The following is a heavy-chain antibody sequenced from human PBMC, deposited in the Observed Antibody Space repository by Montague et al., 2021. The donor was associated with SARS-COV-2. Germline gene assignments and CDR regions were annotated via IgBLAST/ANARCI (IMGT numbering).Heavy chain of an antibody. Sequence: SLRLSCAASGFTFSSYAMHWVRRAPGKGLEWVAVISYDGSNKYYADSVKGRFTISRDNSKNTLYLQMNSLRAEDTAVYYCARPFSGSYYSYFDYWGQGTLVTVSS. V-gene: IGHV3-30*04. CDR2: ISYDGSNK. D-gene: IGHD3-10*01. CDR3: ARPFSGSYYSYFDY. J-gene: IGHJ4*02. CDR1: GFTFSSYA.